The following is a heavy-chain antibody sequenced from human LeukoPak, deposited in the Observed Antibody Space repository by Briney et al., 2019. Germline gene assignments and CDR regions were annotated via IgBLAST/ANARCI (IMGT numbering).Heavy chain of an antibody. Sequence: PSETLSLTCTVSGGSISSYYWNWIRQPPGKGLEWIGYMYYSGSSNYNPSLKSRVTISVDTSKNQFSLKLSSVTAADTAVYYCARDRSSGWIDYWGQGTLVTVSS. J-gene: IGHJ4*02. D-gene: IGHD6-19*01. V-gene: IGHV4-59*01. CDR2: MYYSGSS. CDR3: ARDRSSGWIDY. CDR1: GGSISSYY.